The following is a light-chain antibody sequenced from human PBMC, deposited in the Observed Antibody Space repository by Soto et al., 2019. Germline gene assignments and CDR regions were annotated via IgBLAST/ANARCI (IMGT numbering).Light chain of an antibody. V-gene: IGLV1-40*01. J-gene: IGLJ3*02. CDR2: DNI. CDR3: QSYDSSLSGSV. CDR1: SSNIGAGYD. Sequence: QSVLTQPPSVSGAPGQRVTISCTGSSSNIGAGYDVHWYQQVPGTAPKLLIYDNINRPSGVPDRFSGSKSGTSAPLAITGLQAEDEADYYCQSYDSSLSGSVFGGGTKLTVL.